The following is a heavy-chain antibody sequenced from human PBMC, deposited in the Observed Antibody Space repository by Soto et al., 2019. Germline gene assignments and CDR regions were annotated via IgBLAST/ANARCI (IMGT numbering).Heavy chain of an antibody. CDR3: TRENIENRDGLYDAFDI. V-gene: IGHV1-2*02. J-gene: IGHJ3*02. CDR1: GSTFTYYY. CDR2: MNPKSGGA. Sequence: XSVKVCCKASGSTFTYYYTHWVRQAPGQGLEWMGWMNPKSGGAYFAQKFQGRVTLTRDTSIGTAYIEVNSLTSDDTAVYFCTRENIENRDGLYDAFDIWGQGTTVTVSS. D-gene: IGHD2-15*01.